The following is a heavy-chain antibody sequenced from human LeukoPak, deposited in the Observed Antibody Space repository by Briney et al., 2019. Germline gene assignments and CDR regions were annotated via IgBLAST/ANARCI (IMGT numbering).Heavy chain of an antibody. CDR1: GFTVSSNY. CDR2: IYSGGST. D-gene: IGHD2-21*02. Sequence: GGSLRPSCAASGFTVSSNYMSWVRQAPGKGLEWVSVIYSGGSTYYADSVKGRFTISRDNSKNTLYLQMNSLRAEDTAVYYCARNVVVTAHFDYWGQGTLVTVSS. CDR3: ARNVVVTAHFDY. J-gene: IGHJ4*02. V-gene: IGHV3-53*01.